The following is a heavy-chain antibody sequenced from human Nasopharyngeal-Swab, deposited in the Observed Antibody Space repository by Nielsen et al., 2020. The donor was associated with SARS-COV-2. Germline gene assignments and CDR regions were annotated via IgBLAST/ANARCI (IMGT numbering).Heavy chain of an antibody. J-gene: IGHJ3*02. D-gene: IGHD3-10*01. V-gene: IGHV3-23*01. Sequence: WIRQHPGKGMEWVSAISGSGGSTYYADSVKGRFTISRDNSKNTLYLQMNSLRAEDTAVYYCAKLSPYYYGSGSSHDAFDIWGQGTMVTVSS. CDR2: ISGSGGST. CDR3: AKLSPYYYGSGSSHDAFDI.